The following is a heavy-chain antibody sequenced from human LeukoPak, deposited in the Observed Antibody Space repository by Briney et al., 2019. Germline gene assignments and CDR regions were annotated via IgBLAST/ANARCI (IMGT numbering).Heavy chain of an antibody. Sequence: KSSQTLSLTCAVSGGSISSGGYSWSWIRQPPGKGLEWIGYIYHSGSTYYNPSLKSRVTISVDRSKNQFSLKLSSVTAADTAVYYCARDLSTRWGYFDYWGQGTLVTVSS. CDR2: IYHSGST. CDR1: GGSISSGGYS. D-gene: IGHD2-2*01. CDR3: ARDLSTRWGYFDY. V-gene: IGHV4-30-2*01. J-gene: IGHJ4*02.